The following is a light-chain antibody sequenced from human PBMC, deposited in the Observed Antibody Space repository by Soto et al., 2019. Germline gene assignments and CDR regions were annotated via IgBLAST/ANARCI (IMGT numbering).Light chain of an antibody. V-gene: IGKV3D-15*01. CDR2: GAS. CDR1: QSVDRN. Sequence: EIVMTQSPGTLSVSTEEGATLSCRASQSVDRNLAWYQQNPGQAPRPLNYGASTMPTGIPDRFSGSGSGTEFSLTISSLQSEDFAVYYCQQYDSWPLTFGGGTKVEIK. J-gene: IGKJ4*01. CDR3: QQYDSWPLT.